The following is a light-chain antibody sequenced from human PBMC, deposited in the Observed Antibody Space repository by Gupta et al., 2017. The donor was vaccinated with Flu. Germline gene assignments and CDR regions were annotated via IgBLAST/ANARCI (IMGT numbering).Light chain of an antibody. CDR1: QSLVYKNGINY. Sequence: DVVMTQSPLSLPVTLGQPASISCRSSQSLVYKNGINYLNWFQQRPGQSPRRIIYEGSKRDSGVTDRFSGSGSGNDFTLKSSRGEDEDVGVYYGRRCTHPWTFGQGTRLEI. CDR3: RRCTHPWT. J-gene: IGKJ2*02. CDR2: EGS. V-gene: IGKV2-30*01.